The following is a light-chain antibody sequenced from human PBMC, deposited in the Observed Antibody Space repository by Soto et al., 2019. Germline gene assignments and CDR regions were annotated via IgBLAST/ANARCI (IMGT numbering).Light chain of an antibody. Sequence: DIVMTQSPDSLAVSLGERANINCKSSQSVLYSSNNKNYLAWYQQKPGQPPKLLIYWASTRESGVPDRFSGSGSGTDFTLTITSLQAEDVAVYFCQQYSSTPCTFGQGTKLEIK. J-gene: IGKJ2*02. CDR1: QSVLYSSNNKNY. CDR3: QQYSSTPCT. V-gene: IGKV4-1*01. CDR2: WAS.